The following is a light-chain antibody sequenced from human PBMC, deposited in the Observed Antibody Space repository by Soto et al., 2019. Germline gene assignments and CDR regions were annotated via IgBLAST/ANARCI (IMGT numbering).Light chain of an antibody. CDR3: QHYGRSPPSWT. V-gene: IGKV3-20*01. Sequence: EIVLTQSPGTLSLSPGERATLSCRASQSVSSNYLAWYQQKPGQPPRLLISDSSNRATGIPDRFRGSGSGTGFTLTISGLEPEVFAVYYCQHYGRSPPSWTFGQGTKVEIK. CDR2: DSS. J-gene: IGKJ1*01. CDR1: QSVSSNY.